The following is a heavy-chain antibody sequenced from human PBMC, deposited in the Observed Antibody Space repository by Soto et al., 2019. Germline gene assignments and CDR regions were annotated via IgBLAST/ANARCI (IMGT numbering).Heavy chain of an antibody. J-gene: IGHJ4*02. Sequence: EVQVLESGGGLVQPGGSLILSCAASGFTFSSYAMNWVHQAPGKGLERVSVISGSGGSTYYADSVKGRFTISRDNSKNTLYLQMNSLRAEDTAVYYCARRSSGWYFDYWGQGTLVTVSS. CDR2: ISGSGGST. D-gene: IGHD6-19*01. V-gene: IGHV3-23*01. CDR1: GFTFSSYA. CDR3: ARRSSGWYFDY.